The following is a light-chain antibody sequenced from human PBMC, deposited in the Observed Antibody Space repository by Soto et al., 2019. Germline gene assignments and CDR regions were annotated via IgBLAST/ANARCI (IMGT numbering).Light chain of an antibody. CDR2: HVS. CDR1: SSDVGGYNY. Sequence: QSVLTQPASVSGSPGQSITISCTGTSSDVGGYNYVSWYQQHPGKAPKLMIYHVSHRPSGVSDRFSGSKSGNTASLTISGLQAEDEADYYCSSYTTSSSPYVFGTGTKLTVL. V-gene: IGLV2-14*01. J-gene: IGLJ1*01. CDR3: SSYTTSSSPYV.